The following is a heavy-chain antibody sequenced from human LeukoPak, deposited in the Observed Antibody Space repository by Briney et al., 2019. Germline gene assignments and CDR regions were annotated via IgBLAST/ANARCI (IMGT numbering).Heavy chain of an antibody. CDR2: IYDSGTT. D-gene: IGHD4-17*01. Sequence: SETLSLTCTVSGASISSSNYYWGWIRQPPGKGLEWIGSIYDSGTTYYNPSLKSRVTISVDTSKNQFSLRLSSVTAADTAVYYCARHPYHNDYGDLDNAFDIWGQGTMVTVSS. J-gene: IGHJ3*02. V-gene: IGHV4-39*01. CDR1: GASISSSNYY. CDR3: ARHPYHNDYGDLDNAFDI.